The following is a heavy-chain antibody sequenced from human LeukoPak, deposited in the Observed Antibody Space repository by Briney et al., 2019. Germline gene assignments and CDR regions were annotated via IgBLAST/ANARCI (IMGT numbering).Heavy chain of an antibody. CDR2: INSDGRST. CDR1: GFTFSSYW. V-gene: IGHV3-74*01. J-gene: IGHJ4*02. Sequence: PGGSLRLSCTASGFTFSSYWMHWVRHAPGKGLVWVSRINSDGRSTTYADSVKGRFTISRGNAKDTLYLQMNSLRAEDTAVYYCASLDYWGQGTLVTVSS. CDR3: ASLDY.